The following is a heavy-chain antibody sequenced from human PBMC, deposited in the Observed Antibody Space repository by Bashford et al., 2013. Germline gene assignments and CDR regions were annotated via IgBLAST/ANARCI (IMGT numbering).Heavy chain of an antibody. CDR2: ISSSSSYI. D-gene: IGHD3-22*01. CDR3: ATLAPYDSSDYERPFDY. CDR1: GFTFSSYS. J-gene: IGHJ4*02. Sequence: GSLRLSCAASGFTFSSYSMNWVRQAPGKGLEWVSSISSSSSYIYYADSVKGRFTISRDNAKNSLYLQMNSLRAEDTAVYYCATLAPYDSSDYERPFDYWGQGTLVTVSS. V-gene: IGHV3-21*01.